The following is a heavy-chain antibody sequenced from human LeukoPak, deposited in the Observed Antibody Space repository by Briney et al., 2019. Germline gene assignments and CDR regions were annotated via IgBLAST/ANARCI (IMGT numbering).Heavy chain of an antibody. J-gene: IGHJ4*02. CDR3: AGSSGWWAHDY. CDR2: ISGSGSDT. V-gene: IGHV3-23*01. CDR1: GLTFTNYD. D-gene: IGHD6-19*01. Sequence: GGSLKLSCAASGLTFTNYDMTWVRQAPGKGLEWVSSISGSGSDTYYADSVKGRFAISRDNSKNTLYVQMVSLRAEDTAIYYCAGSSGWWAHDYWGQGTLVTVSS.